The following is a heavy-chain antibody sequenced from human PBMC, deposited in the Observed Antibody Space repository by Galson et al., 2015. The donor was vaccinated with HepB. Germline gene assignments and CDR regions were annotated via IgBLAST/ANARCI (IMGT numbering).Heavy chain of an antibody. CDR2: IKDDGSQK. CDR3: ARYFWMHYPTQRLDY. V-gene: IGHV3-7*01. CDR1: GFIFSDFW. D-gene: IGHD3-3*01. J-gene: IGHJ4*02. Sequence: SLRLSCAASGFIFSDFWMGWVRQAPGRGREWVVSIKDDGSQKYYLDSVKGRFTISRDNAKRSLYLQMTSLRADDTGVYYCARYFWMHYPTQRLDYWGQGAVVTVSS.